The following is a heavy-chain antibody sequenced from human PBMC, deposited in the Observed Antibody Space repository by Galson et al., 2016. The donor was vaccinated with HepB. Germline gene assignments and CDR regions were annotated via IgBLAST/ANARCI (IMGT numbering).Heavy chain of an antibody. Sequence: SLRLSCAASGFTFHSYTMGWVRQAPGKGLQWVSDITPAGDATYYAEPVTGRFTISRDNSRNTLYLKMNSLRVEDTAVYYCAREAGRLGDGLVDVWGQGTTVTVSS. J-gene: IGHJ6*02. CDR3: AREAGRLGDGLVDV. CDR2: ITPAGDAT. D-gene: IGHD3-16*01. CDR1: GFTFHSYT. V-gene: IGHV3-23*01.